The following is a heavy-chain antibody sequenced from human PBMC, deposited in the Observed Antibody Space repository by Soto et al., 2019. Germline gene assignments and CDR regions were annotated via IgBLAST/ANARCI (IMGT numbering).Heavy chain of an antibody. CDR2: IWYDGSNK. CDR3: ARDQTAAANNWFDP. Sequence: GGSLRLSCAASGFTFSSYGMHLVRQAPGKGLEWVAVIWYDGSNKYYADSVKGRFTISRDNSKNTLYLQMNSLRAEDTAVYYCARDQTAAANNWFDPWGQGTLVTVSS. V-gene: IGHV3-33*01. J-gene: IGHJ5*02. CDR1: GFTFSSYG. D-gene: IGHD6-13*01.